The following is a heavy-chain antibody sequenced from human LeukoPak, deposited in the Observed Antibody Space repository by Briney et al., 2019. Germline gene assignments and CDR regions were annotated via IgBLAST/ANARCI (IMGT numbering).Heavy chain of an antibody. J-gene: IGHJ4*02. CDR1: GFSFSGSA. CDR2: IRSKANSYAT. Sequence: GGSLRLSCAASGFSFSGSAMHWVRQASGKGLEWVGHIRSKANSYATAYAASVKGGFTISRDDSKNTTYLQMNSLKTEDTAVYYCIGHRKWGYGGYDTETFDHWGQGTLVTVSS. D-gene: IGHD5-12*01. CDR3: IGHRKWGYGGYDTETFDH. V-gene: IGHV3-73*01.